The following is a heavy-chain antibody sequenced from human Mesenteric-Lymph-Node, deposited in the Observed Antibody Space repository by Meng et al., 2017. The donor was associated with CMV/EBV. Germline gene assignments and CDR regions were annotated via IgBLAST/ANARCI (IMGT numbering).Heavy chain of an antibody. V-gene: IGHV1-2*02. CDR3: ARDQDPGYSSSWLYYYYYYGMDV. J-gene: IGHJ6*02. CDR2: INPNRGDT. D-gene: IGHD6-13*01. CDR1: GYTFSAYF. Sequence: ASVKVSCKASGYTFSAYFVHWVRRAPGQGLEWMGWINPNRGDTIYAQKFQGRVTMTRDTSSGTAYMELSRLRSDDTAVYYCARDQDPGYSSSWLYYYYYYGMDVWGQGTTVTVSS.